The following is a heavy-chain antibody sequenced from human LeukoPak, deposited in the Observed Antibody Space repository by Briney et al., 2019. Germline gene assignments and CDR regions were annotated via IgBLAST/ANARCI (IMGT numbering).Heavy chain of an antibody. Sequence: ASVKVSCKASGYTFTSYDINGVRQATGQGLDWMGCMNPHSGNTGYAQKFQRKVTMTRNTTISTAYMELSSLRSEVTAVYYCARELVGDPDYWGQGTLVTVSS. CDR3: ARELVGDPDY. V-gene: IGHV1-8*01. D-gene: IGHD3-16*01. J-gene: IGHJ4*02. CDR1: GYTFTSYD. CDR2: MNPHSGNT.